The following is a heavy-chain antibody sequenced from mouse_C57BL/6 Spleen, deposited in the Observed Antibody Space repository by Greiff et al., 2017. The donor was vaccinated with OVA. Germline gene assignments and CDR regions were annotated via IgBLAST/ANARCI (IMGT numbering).Heavy chain of an antibody. J-gene: IGHJ2*01. CDR1: GFTFSDYG. V-gene: IGHV5-17*01. Sequence: VQLKESGGGLVKPGGSLKLSCAASGFTFSDYGMHWVRQAPEKGLEWVAYISSGSSTIYYADTVKGRFTISRDNAKNTLCLQMTSLRSEDTAMYYCARGSRFDYWGQGTTLTVSS. CDR3: ARGSRFDY. D-gene: IGHD1-1*01. CDR2: ISSGSSTI.